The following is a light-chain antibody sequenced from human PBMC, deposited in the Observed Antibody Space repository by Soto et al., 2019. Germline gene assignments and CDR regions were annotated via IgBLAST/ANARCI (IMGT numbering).Light chain of an antibody. V-gene: IGKV3-20*01. Sequence: EKVMTQSPATLSVSPGERATLSFRASQSVSSNLAWYQQKPGQTPRLLIYGASNRATGIPDRFSGSGSGTDFTLTITRLEPEDFAVYFCQQYGSSPRTFGQGTRLEIK. J-gene: IGKJ5*01. CDR2: GAS. CDR3: QQYGSSPRT. CDR1: QSVSSN.